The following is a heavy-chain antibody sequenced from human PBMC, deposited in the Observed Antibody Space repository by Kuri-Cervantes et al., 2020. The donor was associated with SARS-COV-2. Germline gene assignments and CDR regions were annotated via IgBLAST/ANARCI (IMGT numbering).Heavy chain of an antibody. V-gene: IGHV3-23*01. D-gene: IGHD6-6*01. J-gene: IGHJ3*02. CDR3: AKVKYSSSSGAFDI. CDR2: MSGSGGST. CDR1: GFTFGNYA. Sequence: GGSLRLSCAASGFTFGNYAMNWVRQAPGKGLEWVSAMSGSGGSTYYADSVKGRFTISRDNSKNTLYLQMNSLRAEDTAVYYCAKVKYSSSSGAFDIWGQGTMVTVSS.